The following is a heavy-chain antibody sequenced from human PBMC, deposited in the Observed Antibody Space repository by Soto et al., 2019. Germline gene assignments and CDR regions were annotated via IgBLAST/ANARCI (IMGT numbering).Heavy chain of an antibody. CDR2: MNPGSGDT. D-gene: IGHD3-16*01. V-gene: IGHV1-8*01. CDR1: GYSFTNND. Sequence: GASVKVSCKASGYSFTNNDVSWVRQATGQGLEWMGWMNPGSGDTGYAQKVQGRVTMTRDISIATAYMELSSLRSDDTAIYYCARMATFGSLNWFDPWGQGTLVTVS. CDR3: ARMATFGSLNWFDP. J-gene: IGHJ5*02.